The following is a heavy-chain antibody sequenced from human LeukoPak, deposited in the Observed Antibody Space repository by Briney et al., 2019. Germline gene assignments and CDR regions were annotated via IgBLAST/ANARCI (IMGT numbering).Heavy chain of an antibody. CDR2: IYYSGST. CDR1: GDSISSYY. V-gene: IGHV4-59*01. Sequence: SETLSLTCTVSGDSISSYYWSWIQQPPGKGLEWIGYIYYSGSTNYNPSLKSRVTISADTSKNQFSLKLSSVTAADTAVYYCARGHVALDYWGQGTLVTVSS. D-gene: IGHD2-15*01. J-gene: IGHJ4*02. CDR3: ARGHVALDY.